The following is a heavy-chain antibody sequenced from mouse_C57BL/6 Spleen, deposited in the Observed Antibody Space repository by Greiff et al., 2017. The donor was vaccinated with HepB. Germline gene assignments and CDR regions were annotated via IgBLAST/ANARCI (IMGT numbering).Heavy chain of an antibody. V-gene: IGHV1-52*01. CDR2: IDPSDSET. D-gene: IGHD2-9*01. CDR3: SRAYYGYDEGAY. Sequence: VQLQQSGAELVRPGSSVKLSCKASGYTFTSYWMHWVKQRPIQGLEWIGNIDPSDSETHYNQKFKDKATLTVDKSSSPAYMQLSSLKSEDSAVLYWSRAYYGYDEGAYWGQGTLFTVAA. J-gene: IGHJ3*01. CDR1: GYTFTSYW.